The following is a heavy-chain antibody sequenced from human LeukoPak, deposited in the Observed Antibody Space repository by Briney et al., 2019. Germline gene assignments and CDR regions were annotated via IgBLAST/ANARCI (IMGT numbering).Heavy chain of an antibody. Sequence: PGGSLRLSCAASGFTFSTYGIHWVRQAPGKGLEWVSYISSSSSTIYYADSVKGRFTISRDNAKNSLYLQMNSLRAEDTAVYYCARGSDILTDYWYFDLWGRGTLVTVSS. V-gene: IGHV3-48*04. CDR2: ISSSSSTI. CDR3: ARGSDILTDYWYFDL. CDR1: GFTFSTYG. D-gene: IGHD3-9*01. J-gene: IGHJ2*01.